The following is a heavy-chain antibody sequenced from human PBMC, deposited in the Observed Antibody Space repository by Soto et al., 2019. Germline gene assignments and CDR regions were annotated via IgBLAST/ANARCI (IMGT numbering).Heavy chain of an antibody. CDR3: ARGGIVGATGYFDY. D-gene: IGHD1-26*01. CDR2: ISDGGGST. CDR1: GFTFSNNA. V-gene: IGHV3-23*01. Sequence: EVQLLESGGGLVQPGGSLRLSCAASGFTFSNNAMSWVRQAPGKGLEWVSAISDGGGSTYYADSVKGRLTISRDNSKNTLYLQMNSLRAEDTALYYCARGGIVGATGYFDYWGQGTLVTVSS. J-gene: IGHJ4*02.